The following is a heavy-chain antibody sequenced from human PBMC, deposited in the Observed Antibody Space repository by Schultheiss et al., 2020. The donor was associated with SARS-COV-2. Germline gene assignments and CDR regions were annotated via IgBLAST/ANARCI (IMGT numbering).Heavy chain of an antibody. J-gene: IGHJ6*02. Sequence: SETLSLTCAVYGGSFSGYYWSWIRQPPGKGLEWIGEINHSGSTNYNPPLKSRVTISVDTSKNQFSLKLSSVTAADTAVYYCARVMDYGMDVWGQGTTVTVSS. CDR1: GGSFSGYY. D-gene: IGHD5-24*01. V-gene: IGHV4-34*01. CDR2: INHSGST. CDR3: ARVMDYGMDV.